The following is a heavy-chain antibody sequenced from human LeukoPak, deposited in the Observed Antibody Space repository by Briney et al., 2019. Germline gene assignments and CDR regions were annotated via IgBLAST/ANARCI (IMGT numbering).Heavy chain of an antibody. CDR3: ARVGGLGYGTFGVGDY. CDR1: AFTFSNYA. Sequence: GGSLRLSCAASAFTFSNYAMSWVRQAPGKGLESVSAISDSGDTTYYTDSVKGRFTISRDNSKNTLYLQMNSLRAEDTAVYYCARVGGLGYGTFGVGDYWGQGTLVTVSS. D-gene: IGHD3-3*02. CDR2: ISDSGDTT. J-gene: IGHJ4*02. V-gene: IGHV3-23*01.